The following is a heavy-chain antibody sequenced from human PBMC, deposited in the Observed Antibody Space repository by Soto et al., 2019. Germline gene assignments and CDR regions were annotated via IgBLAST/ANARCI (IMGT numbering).Heavy chain of an antibody. Sequence: QVQLQESGPGLVKPSGPLSLTCAGSGDSISNSHYWGWARKPPGKGVEGIGEIYHRGSTNYNPALKSRVIMSLDTSNNQFFLKLTSMTAADTAVYYCASEEDWGGYYGLDVWRQGTTVTVSS. CDR1: GDSISNSHY. CDR2: IYHRGST. V-gene: IGHV4-4*02. CDR3: ASEEDWGGYYGLDV. D-gene: IGHD7-27*01. J-gene: IGHJ6*02.